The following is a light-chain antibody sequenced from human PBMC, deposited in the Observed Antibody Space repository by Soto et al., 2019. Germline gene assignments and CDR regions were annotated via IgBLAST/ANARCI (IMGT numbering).Light chain of an antibody. Sequence: QSALTQPASVSGSPGQSITITCTGTSSDVGGYNYVSWYQQQPRKAPKIMIYEVSNRPSGVSNRFSGSKSGNTASLTISGLQAEAEAYYYCSSYTHGSTRVFGAGTQLTAL. J-gene: IGLJ3*02. V-gene: IGLV2-14*01. CDR2: EVS. CDR3: SSYTHGSTRV. CDR1: SSDVGGYNY.